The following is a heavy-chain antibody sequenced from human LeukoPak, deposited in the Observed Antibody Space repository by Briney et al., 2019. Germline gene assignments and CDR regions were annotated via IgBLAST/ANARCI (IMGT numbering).Heavy chain of an antibody. CDR1: GFTFDVYA. J-gene: IGHJ4*02. CDR3: ANASQRQCGTIAVAPLDY. CDR2: ISWNRGSI. D-gene: IGHD6-19*01. V-gene: IGHV3-9*01. Sequence: GGSLRLSCAASGFTFDVYAMHCVRQAPGKGLEWGSGISWNRGSIGYADSVKGRFTISRDNAKNSLYLQLNSLRAEDTALYYCANASQRQCGTIAVAPLDYWGQGTLLTVSS.